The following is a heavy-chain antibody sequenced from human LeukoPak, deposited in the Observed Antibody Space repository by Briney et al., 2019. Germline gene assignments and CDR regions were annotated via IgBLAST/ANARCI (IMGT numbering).Heavy chain of an antibody. J-gene: IGHJ5*02. Sequence: ASVKVSCKASGYTFTGYYMHWVRQAPGQGLEWMGRINPNSGGTNYAQKFQGRVTMTRDTSISTAYMELSRLRSDDTAVYYCARVNWNYPPDWFDPWGQGTLVPVSS. D-gene: IGHD1-7*01. CDR2: INPNSGGT. CDR1: GYTFTGYY. CDR3: ARVNWNYPPDWFDP. V-gene: IGHV1-2*06.